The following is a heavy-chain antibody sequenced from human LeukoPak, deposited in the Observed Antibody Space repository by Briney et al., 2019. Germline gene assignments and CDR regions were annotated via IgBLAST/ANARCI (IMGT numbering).Heavy chain of an antibody. D-gene: IGHD6-13*01. CDR3: VRGSSRGEYYYYYYMDV. V-gene: IGHV1-69*05. CDR2: IIPIFGTA. CDR1: GGTFSSYA. Sequence: VKVPCKASGGTFSSYAISWVRQAPGQGLEWMGGIIPIFGTANYAQKFQGRVTITTDESTSTAYMELSSLRSEDTAVYYCVRGSSRGEYYYYYYMDVWGKGTTVTVSS. J-gene: IGHJ6*03.